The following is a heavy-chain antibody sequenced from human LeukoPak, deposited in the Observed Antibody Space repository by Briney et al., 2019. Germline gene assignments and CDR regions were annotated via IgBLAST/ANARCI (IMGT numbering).Heavy chain of an antibody. J-gene: IGHJ4*02. CDR2: ISTIISHI. CDR3: ASTRYNCNDDVDY. Sequence: PGGSLRLSCAASGFTANSNYMTWVRQAPGKGLEWVSSISTIISHIYYADSVRGRFTISRDSAKNSLYLQMNSLRVDDTAVYFCASTRYNCNDDVDYWGQGTLVTVSS. D-gene: IGHD1-1*01. CDR1: GFTANSNY. V-gene: IGHV3-21*04.